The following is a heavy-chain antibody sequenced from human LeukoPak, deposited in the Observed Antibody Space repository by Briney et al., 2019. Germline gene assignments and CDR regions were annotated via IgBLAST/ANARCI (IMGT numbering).Heavy chain of an antibody. CDR1: GFTFTDSA. CDR2: IRSKANNYAT. V-gene: IGHV3-73*01. Sequence: GGSLRLSCAASGFTFTDSAMHWVRQASGKGLEWVGRIRSKANNYATSYDASVKGRFTISRDDSKNTAFLQMNSLRAEDTAVYYCAGDSGSYSAYFDSWGQGTLVTVSS. D-gene: IGHD1-26*01. J-gene: IGHJ4*02. CDR3: AGDSGSYSAYFDS.